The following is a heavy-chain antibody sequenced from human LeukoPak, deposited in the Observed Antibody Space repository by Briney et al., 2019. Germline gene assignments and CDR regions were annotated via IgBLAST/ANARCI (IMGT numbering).Heavy chain of an antibody. CDR3: ARWPLSGGSLRLGESYYFDY. J-gene: IGHJ4*02. V-gene: IGHV3-23*01. Sequence: GGSLRLSCAGSGFTFSSYAMTWVRQAPGKGLEWVSGISGSGGSTYYGDSVKGRFTISRDNSKNTLYLQMNSLRAEDTAVYYCARWPLSGGSLRLGESYYFDYWGQGTLVTVSS. D-gene: IGHD3-16*01. CDR2: ISGSGGST. CDR1: GFTFSSYA.